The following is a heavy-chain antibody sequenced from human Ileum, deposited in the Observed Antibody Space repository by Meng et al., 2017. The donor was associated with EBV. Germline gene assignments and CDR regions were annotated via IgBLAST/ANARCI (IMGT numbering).Heavy chain of an antibody. V-gene: IGHV4-4*02. J-gene: IGHJ4*02. Sequence: QAQQTEWRPVLVKPTGTLSVTGAVAGGSISSRNWWSWVRQPQGKGLEWIVEIYHSGSTNYNPSLTSRVTISVDKSKNQFSLKLSSVTAADTALYYCASFPPPGKQWLVTDYWGQGTLVTVSS. CDR2: IYHSGST. CDR3: ASFPPPGKQWLVTDY. D-gene: IGHD6-19*01. CDR1: GGSISSRNW.